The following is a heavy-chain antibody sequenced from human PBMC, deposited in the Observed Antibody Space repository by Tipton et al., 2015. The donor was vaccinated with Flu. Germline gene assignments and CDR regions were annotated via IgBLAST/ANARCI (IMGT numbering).Heavy chain of an antibody. V-gene: IGHV4-34*01. CDR2: INHSGST. CDR3: ARGGRAPLRSSWSNAFDI. CDR1: GGSFSGYY. D-gene: IGHD6-13*01. J-gene: IGHJ3*02. Sequence: TLSLTCAVYGGSFSGYYWSWIRQPPGKGLEWIGEINHSGSTNYNPSLKGRVTMSVDTSKNQFSLKLSSVTAADTAVYYCARGGRAPLRSSWSNAFDIWGQGTMVTVSS.